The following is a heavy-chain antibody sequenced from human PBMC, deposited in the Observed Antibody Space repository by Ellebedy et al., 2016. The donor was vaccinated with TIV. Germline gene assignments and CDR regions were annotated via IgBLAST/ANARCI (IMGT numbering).Heavy chain of an antibody. CDR2: IYDSGST. J-gene: IGHJ4*02. CDR3: ARGRFGELIFDY. D-gene: IGHD3-10*01. V-gene: IGHV4-59*02. Sequence: SETLSLTXTVAGGSVKSYYWIWIRQPPGKGLEWIGYIYDSGSTSYNPSLKSRVTISVDTSKNQFSLKLSSVTAADTAVYYCARGRFGELIFDYWGQGMLVTVSS. CDR1: GGSVKSYY.